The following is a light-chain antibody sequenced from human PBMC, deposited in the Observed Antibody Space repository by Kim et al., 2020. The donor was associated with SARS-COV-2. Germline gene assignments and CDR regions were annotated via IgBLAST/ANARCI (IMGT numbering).Light chain of an antibody. J-gene: IGKJ5*01. V-gene: IGKV3-15*01. CDR2: AAS. CDR3: QQYNDWPSIT. CDR1: QTVVNN. Sequence: SPGESPTLSCRASQTVVNNLAWYQQKPGQAPRLLIYAASTRANGIAARFSGSGSGTDFTLTITSLQSEDSAVYYCQQYNDWPSITFGRGTRLEIK.